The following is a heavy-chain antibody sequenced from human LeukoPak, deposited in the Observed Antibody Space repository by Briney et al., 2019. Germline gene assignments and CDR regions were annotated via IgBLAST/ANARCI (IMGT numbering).Heavy chain of an antibody. CDR3: ARVVRAAAGTLGNDY. Sequence: GGSLRLSCAASGFTFRSYSMNWVRQAPGKGLEWVSYISSSSSTIYYADSVKGRFTISRDNAKNSLYLQMNSLRAEDTAVYYCARVVRAAAGTLGNDYWGQGTLVTVSS. D-gene: IGHD6-13*01. J-gene: IGHJ4*02. CDR2: ISSSSSTI. V-gene: IGHV3-48*04. CDR1: GFTFRSYS.